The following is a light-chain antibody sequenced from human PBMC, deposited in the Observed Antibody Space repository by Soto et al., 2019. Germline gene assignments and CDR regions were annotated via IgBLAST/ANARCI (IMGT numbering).Light chain of an antibody. J-gene: IGLJ2*01. CDR1: SPNIGSNT. CDR3: AAWDDSLNGAV. V-gene: IGLV1-44*01. Sequence: QSVLTQPPSASGTPGQRVTISRSGSSPNIGSNTVNWYQQLPGTAPKLLIYSNNQRPSGVPDRFSGSKSGTSASLAISGLQSEDEADYYCAAWDDSLNGAVFGGGTKLTVL. CDR2: SNN.